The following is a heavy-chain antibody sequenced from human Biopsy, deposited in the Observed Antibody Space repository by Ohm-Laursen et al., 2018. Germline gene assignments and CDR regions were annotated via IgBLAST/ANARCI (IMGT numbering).Heavy chain of an antibody. CDR2: VYNGGIT. CDR3: ARTPRDSFWSGSYKRGLWFDP. J-gene: IGHJ5*02. CDR1: GGSIISYY. V-gene: IGHV4-59*01. Sequence: SETLSLTCRVSGGSIISYYWTWIRQPPGKGLEWIGHVYNGGITNYNPSLKSRVTISKDTSKNQFSLQVNSVTAADTAVYYCARTPRDSFWSGSYKRGLWFDPRGQGTLVIVSS. D-gene: IGHD3-3*01.